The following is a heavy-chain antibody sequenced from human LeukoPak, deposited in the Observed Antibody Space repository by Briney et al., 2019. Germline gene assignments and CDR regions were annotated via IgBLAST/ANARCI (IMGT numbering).Heavy chain of an antibody. Sequence: WASVKVSCKASGYTFTSYDINWVRQATGQGLEWMGWMNPNSGNTGYAQKFQGRVTMTRNTSISTAYMELSSLRSEDTAVYYCARAVDGVVIRRQTKNWFDPWGQGTLVTVSS. CDR1: GYTFTSYD. CDR2: MNPNSGNT. D-gene: IGHD3-3*01. V-gene: IGHV1-8*01. CDR3: ARAVDGVVIRRQTKNWFDP. J-gene: IGHJ5*02.